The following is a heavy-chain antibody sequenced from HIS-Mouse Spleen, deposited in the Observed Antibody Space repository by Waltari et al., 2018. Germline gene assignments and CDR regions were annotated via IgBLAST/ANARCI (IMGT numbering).Heavy chain of an antibody. J-gene: IGHJ3*02. CDR2: ISWDGGST. CDR1: GFTFDDYT. V-gene: IGHV3-43*01. Sequence: EVQLVESGGVVVQPGGSLRLSCAASGFTFDDYTMHWVRQAPGKGLEWVSLISWDGGSTYYADSVKGRFTISRDNSKNSLYLQMNSLRTEDTALYYCARLELGDAFDIWGQGTMVTVSS. CDR3: ARLELGDAFDI. D-gene: IGHD7-27*01.